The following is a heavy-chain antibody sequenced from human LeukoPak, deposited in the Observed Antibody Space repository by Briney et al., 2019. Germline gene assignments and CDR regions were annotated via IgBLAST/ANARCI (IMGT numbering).Heavy chain of an antibody. V-gene: IGHV3-53*01. CDR2: IYRGGST. Sequence: SGGSLRLSCATSGFSVSDNYMTWVRQAPGKGLEWVSVIYRGGSTYCADSVKGRFTISRGNSKNMVYLQMNSLRVEDTAVYYCARGGAYGSGNHYRGGAFDIWGQGTMVTVSS. D-gene: IGHD3-10*01. CDR1: GFSVSDNY. CDR3: ARGGAYGSGNHYRGGAFDI. J-gene: IGHJ3*02.